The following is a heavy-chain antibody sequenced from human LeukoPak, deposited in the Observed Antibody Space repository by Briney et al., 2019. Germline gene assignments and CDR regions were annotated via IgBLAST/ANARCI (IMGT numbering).Heavy chain of an antibody. D-gene: IGHD5-24*01. CDR1: GFTFSSYA. CDR2: ISYDGSNK. Sequence: GGSLRLSCAASGFTFSSYAMHWVRQAPGKGLEWVAVISYDGSNKYYADSVKGRFTISRDNSKNTLYLQMNSLRAEDTAVYYCARDSGDGYTSSGAFDIWGQGTMVTVSS. V-gene: IGHV3-30*04. J-gene: IGHJ3*02. CDR3: ARDSGDGYTSSGAFDI.